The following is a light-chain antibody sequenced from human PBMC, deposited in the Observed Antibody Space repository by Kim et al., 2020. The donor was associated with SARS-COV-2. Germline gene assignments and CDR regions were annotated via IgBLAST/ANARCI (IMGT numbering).Light chain of an antibody. Sequence: LRVTISCSGSSSNIGNNAVNWYQQLPGKAPKLLIYYDDLLPSGVSDRFSGSKSGTSASLAISGLQSDDEGDYYCAAWDDTLNGVLFGGGTQLTVL. J-gene: IGLJ2*01. CDR2: YDD. CDR1: SSNIGNNA. V-gene: IGLV1-36*01. CDR3: AAWDDTLNGVL.